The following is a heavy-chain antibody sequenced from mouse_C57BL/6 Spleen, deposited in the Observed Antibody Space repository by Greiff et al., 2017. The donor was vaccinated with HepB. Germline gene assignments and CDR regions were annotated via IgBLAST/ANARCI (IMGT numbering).Heavy chain of an antibody. D-gene: IGHD1-1*01. CDR2: INPSSGYT. J-gene: IGHJ2*01. CDR3: ARGVYYGSSPYYFDY. Sequence: VKLMESGAELARPGASVKMSCKASGYTFTSYTMHWVKQRPGQGLEWIGYINPSSGYTKYNQKFKDKATLTADKSSSTAYMQLSSLTSEDSAVYYCARGVYYGSSPYYFDYWGQGTTLTVSS. V-gene: IGHV1-4*01. CDR1: GYTFTSYT.